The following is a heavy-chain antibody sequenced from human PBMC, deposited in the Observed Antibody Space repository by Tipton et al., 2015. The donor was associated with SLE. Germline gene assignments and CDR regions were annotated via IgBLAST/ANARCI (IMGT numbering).Heavy chain of an antibody. CDR3: ARGVVGLVLIYFDH. CDR2: VYQSGTT. Sequence: GLVKPSETLSLTCTVSGDSISSFHWSWIRQPPGKGLEWLGDVYQSGTTNSNPSLKSRVTISVDTSNNQFSLKVNSVTAADTAVYYCARGVVGLVLIYFDHWGQGALVTVSS. D-gene: IGHD3/OR15-3a*01. J-gene: IGHJ4*01. V-gene: IGHV4-59*12. CDR1: GDSISSFH.